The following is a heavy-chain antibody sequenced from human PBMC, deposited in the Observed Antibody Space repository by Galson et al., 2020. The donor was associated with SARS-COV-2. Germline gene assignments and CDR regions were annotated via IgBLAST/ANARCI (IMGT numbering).Heavy chain of an antibody. J-gene: IGHJ4*02. Sequence: GVSLKISCAASGFAFSSYPMNWVRQAPGQGLEWVSSISSSGGYVYYADSMKGRFTISRDNAKNAVYLQVSSLRAEDTAIYYCARVDYRSGRRDCDYWGRGTLVTVSS. CDR3: ARVDYRSGRRDCDY. CDR2: ISSSGGYV. CDR1: GFAFSSYP. D-gene: IGHD3-10*01. V-gene: IGHV3-21*01.